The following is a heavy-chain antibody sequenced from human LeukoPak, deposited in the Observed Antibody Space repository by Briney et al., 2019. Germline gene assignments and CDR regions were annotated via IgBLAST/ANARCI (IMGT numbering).Heavy chain of an antibody. V-gene: IGHV3-48*01. D-gene: IGHD3-10*01. CDR2: ISTTGSTI. J-gene: IGHJ1*01. CDR1: GFTFSNYN. CDR3: ARDDLWFVELEGKQP. Sequence: GGSLRLSCAASGFTFSNYNMNWVRQAPGKGLEWVSYISTTGSTIYYAVSVKGRFTISRDNAKNSLYLQMNSLRAEDTAVYYCARDDLWFVELEGKQPWGQGTLVTVSS.